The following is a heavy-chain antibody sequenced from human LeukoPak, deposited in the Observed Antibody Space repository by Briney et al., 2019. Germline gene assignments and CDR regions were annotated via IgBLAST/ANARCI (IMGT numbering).Heavy chain of an antibody. V-gene: IGHV5-51*01. J-gene: IGHJ4*02. CDR2: IYPGDSDT. Sequence: ATEALKISCKASGYSFTSYWIGWVRQMPRNRLEWMGIIYPGDSDTRYSPSFQGQVTISADKSISTAYLQWSSLKASDTAMYYCARRGGTYYAYDYWGQGTLVTVSS. CDR1: GYSFTSYW. CDR3: ARRGGTYYAYDY. D-gene: IGHD1-26*01.